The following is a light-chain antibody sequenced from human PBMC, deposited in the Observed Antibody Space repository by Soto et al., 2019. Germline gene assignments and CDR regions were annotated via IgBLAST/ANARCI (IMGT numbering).Light chain of an antibody. CDR3: QQYGSSPWT. Sequence: EIVMTQSPDTLSLAPGERATLSFGASQSVSSNYVAWYQQKPGQAPRLLTHGSSSRATGVPDRFSGSGSGTEFTLTISSLEPEDFAVYYCQQYGSSPWTFGQGTKVDI. V-gene: IGKV3-20*01. CDR2: GSS. CDR1: QSVSSNY. J-gene: IGKJ1*01.